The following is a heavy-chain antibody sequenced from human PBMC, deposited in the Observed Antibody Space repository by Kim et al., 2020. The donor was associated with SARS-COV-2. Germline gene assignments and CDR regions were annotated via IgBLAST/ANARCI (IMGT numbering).Heavy chain of an antibody. D-gene: IGHD3-10*01. Sequence: GGSLRLSCAASGFPFSAYALDWVRQAPGKGLEWVSGIISSDSRTYYADSVKGRFTISRDNSKTTLFLQMNSLRAEDTAIYYCATHGSGNYYNYYAMDVWGQGTTVTVSS. V-gene: IGHV3-23*01. J-gene: IGHJ6*02. CDR2: IISSDSRT. CDR1: GFPFSAYA. CDR3: ATHGSGNYYNYYAMDV.